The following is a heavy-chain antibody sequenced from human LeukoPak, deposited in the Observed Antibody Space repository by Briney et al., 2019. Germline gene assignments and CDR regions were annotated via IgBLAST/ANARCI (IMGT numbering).Heavy chain of an antibody. V-gene: IGHV4-59*01. CDR3: AREVAYSSTDVDAFDI. Sequence: SETLSLTCTVSGGSISGYYWSWIRQSPGKGLEWTGYIYYSGSTNYNPSLKSRVTISVDTSKNQFSLNLGSVTAADTAVYYCAREVAYSSTDVDAFDIWGQGTMVTVSS. CDR1: GGSISGYY. D-gene: IGHD6-13*01. CDR2: IYYSGST. J-gene: IGHJ3*02.